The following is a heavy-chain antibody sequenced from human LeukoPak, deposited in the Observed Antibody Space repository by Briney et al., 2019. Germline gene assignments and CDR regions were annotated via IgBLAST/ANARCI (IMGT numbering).Heavy chain of an antibody. D-gene: IGHD6-13*01. V-gene: IGHV4-30-2*01. J-gene: IGHJ4*02. CDR1: GGSISSGGYS. CDR2: IYHSGST. Sequence: SQTLSLTCAVSGGSISSGGYSWSWIRQPPGKGLEWIGYIYHSGSTYYSPSLKSRVTISVDRSKNQFSLKLSSVTAADTAVYYCARDQQGHLDYWGQGTLVTVSS. CDR3: ARDQQGHLDY.